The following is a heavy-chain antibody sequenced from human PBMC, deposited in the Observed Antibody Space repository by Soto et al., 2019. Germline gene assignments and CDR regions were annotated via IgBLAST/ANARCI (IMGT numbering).Heavy chain of an antibody. J-gene: IGHJ4*02. D-gene: IGHD3-16*01. V-gene: IGHV3-7*01. CDR1: GFSTTISW. CDR3: ARSLGLLLPSDN. Sequence: PGGSLRLSCVGSGFSTTISWINWVRQAPGKEPEFVANINEDGSVKYFMESVEGRFTISRDISSNSVFLQMNSLTVDDTALYYCARSLGLLLPSDNWGQGTQVTVSS. CDR2: INEDGSVK.